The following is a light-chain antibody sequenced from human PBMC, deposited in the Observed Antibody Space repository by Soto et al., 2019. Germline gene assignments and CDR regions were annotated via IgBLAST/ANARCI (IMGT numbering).Light chain of an antibody. CDR3: QQRSNWPLLT. Sequence: EIVLTQSPATLSLSPGERATLSCRASQSVSNYLAWYQQKPGQAPRLLIYDASNRATGIPARFSGSGSGTAFTLTTSSLQPDDFAIYYCQQRSNWPLLTFGEGTKVEIK. J-gene: IGKJ4*01. CDR2: DAS. V-gene: IGKV3-11*01. CDR1: QSVSNY.